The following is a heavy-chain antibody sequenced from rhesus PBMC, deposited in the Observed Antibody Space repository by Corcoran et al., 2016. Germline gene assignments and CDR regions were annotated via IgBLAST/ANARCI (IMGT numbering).Heavy chain of an antibody. Sequence: QLQLQESGPGLVKPSETLSLTFAVPAGSISIHSWIWIRQPPGKGLEWIGRISGSGGSTDCNPSLKSRVAISTDTSKNQFSLKLSSVTAADTAVYYCAREPYSSWSYRFDVWGPGVLVIVSS. CDR1: AGSISIHS. CDR3: AREPYSSWSYRFDV. CDR2: ISGSGGST. V-gene: IGHV4-173*01. D-gene: IGHD6-13*01. J-gene: IGHJ5-1*01.